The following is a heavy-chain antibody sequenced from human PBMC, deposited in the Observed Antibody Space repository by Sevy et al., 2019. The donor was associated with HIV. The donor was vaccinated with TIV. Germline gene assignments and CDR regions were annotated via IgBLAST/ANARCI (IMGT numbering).Heavy chain of an antibody. Sequence: GESLKISCKGSGYSFTTYWIAWVRQMPGKGLEWMGIIYPVDSNTRYSPSFQDQVTISADKSISAAYLQWSSLKASDTAMYYCARQHNSGSYDAFDIWGQGTMVTVSS. CDR3: ARQHNSGSYDAFDI. CDR2: IYPVDSNT. D-gene: IGHD3-22*01. CDR1: GYSFTTYW. J-gene: IGHJ3*02. V-gene: IGHV5-51*01.